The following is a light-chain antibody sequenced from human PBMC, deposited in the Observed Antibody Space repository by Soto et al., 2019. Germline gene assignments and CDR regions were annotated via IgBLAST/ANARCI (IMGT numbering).Light chain of an antibody. CDR1: QSVTIY. Sequence: IVWTHSPATLSFSPGEIATLSCRASQSVTIYLAWYQQTSGQAPRLLIYDASTRATGIPARFSGSGSGTDFTLTIRSLEPEDFAVYYCQQGSNWPITFGQGTRLEIK. CDR2: DAS. J-gene: IGKJ5*01. CDR3: QQGSNWPIT. V-gene: IGKV3-11*01.